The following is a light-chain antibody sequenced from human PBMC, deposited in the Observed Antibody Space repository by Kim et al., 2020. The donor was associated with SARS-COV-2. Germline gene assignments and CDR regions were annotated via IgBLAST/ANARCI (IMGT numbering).Light chain of an antibody. CDR1: SSDVGNYNY. CDR3: SSYTPTNKIA. CDR2: DVN. Sequence: QSALTQPASVSGSPRQSITISCTGTSSDVGNYNYVSWYQKHPGKAPKLVIYDVNNRPSGVSDRFSGSKSANTASLTISGLQAEDEADYYCSSYTPTNKIAFGTGTKVTVL. J-gene: IGLJ1*01. V-gene: IGLV2-14*03.